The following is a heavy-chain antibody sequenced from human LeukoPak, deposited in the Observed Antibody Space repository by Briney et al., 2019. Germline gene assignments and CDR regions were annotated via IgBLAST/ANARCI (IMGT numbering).Heavy chain of an antibody. CDR2: IHHSGST. CDR3: ARHRGNYYGSGSYLGWFDP. D-gene: IGHD3-10*01. J-gene: IGHJ5*02. Sequence: SETLSLTCTVSGYFVSSGYYWGWIRQPPGKGLQWIGSIHHSGSTYYNPSLKSRVTISVDTSKNQFSLKLSSVTAADTAVYYCARHRGNYYGSGSYLGWFDPWGQGTLVTVSS. CDR1: GYFVSSGYY. V-gene: IGHV4-38-2*02.